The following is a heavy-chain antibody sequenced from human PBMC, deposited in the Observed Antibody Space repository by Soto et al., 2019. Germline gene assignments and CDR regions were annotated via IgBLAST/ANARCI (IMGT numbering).Heavy chain of an antibody. J-gene: IGHJ4*02. Sequence: SETLSLTCTVSGGSISSYYWSWIRQPPGKGLEWIGSIYYTGSTNYNPSLKSRVTISVDTSKNQFSLKLTSVTAADTAVYYCAASLTGYYFYIDYWGQGTLVTVSS. CDR2: IYYTGST. D-gene: IGHD3-9*01. CDR3: AASLTGYYFYIDY. CDR1: GGSISSYY. V-gene: IGHV4-59*05.